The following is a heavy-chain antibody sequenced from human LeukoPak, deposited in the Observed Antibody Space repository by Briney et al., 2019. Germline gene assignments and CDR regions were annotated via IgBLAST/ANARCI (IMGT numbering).Heavy chain of an antibody. D-gene: IGHD3-22*01. CDR1: GFTFSSYA. CDR3: AKGSAYYDSSGYSEVDY. Sequence: GSLRLSCAASGFTFSSYAMSWVRQAPGKGLEWVSAISGSGGSTYYADSVKGRFTISRDNSKNTLYLQMNSLRAEDTAVYYCAKGSAYYDSSGYSEVDYWGQGTLVTVSS. CDR2: ISGSGGST. J-gene: IGHJ4*02. V-gene: IGHV3-23*01.